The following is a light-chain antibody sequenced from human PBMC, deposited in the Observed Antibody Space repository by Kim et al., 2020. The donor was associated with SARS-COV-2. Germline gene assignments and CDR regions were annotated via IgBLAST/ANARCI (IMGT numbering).Light chain of an antibody. Sequence: EIVLTQSPGTLSLSPGERATLSCRASESVTNNWLAWYQQKPGQAPRLVIYAASTRATGIPDRFSGSGSGTDFTLTITRLEPEDFVVYYCQQYGSSPRTFGQGTKVDIK. CDR1: ESVTNNW. V-gene: IGKV3-20*01. J-gene: IGKJ1*01. CDR2: AAS. CDR3: QQYGSSPRT.